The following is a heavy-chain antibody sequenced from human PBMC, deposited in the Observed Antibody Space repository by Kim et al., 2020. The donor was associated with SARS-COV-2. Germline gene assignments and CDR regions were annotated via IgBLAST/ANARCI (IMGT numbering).Heavy chain of an antibody. D-gene: IGHD3-22*01. CDR1: GGTFSSYA. J-gene: IGHJ4*02. V-gene: IGHV1-69*13. CDR2: IIPIFGTA. CDR3: ALYYDSSGPFDY. Sequence: SVKVSCKASGGTFSSYAISWVRQAPGQGLEWMGGIIPIFGTANYAQKFQGRVTITADESTSTAYMELSSLRSEDTAVYYCALYYDSSGPFDYWGQGTLVTVSS.